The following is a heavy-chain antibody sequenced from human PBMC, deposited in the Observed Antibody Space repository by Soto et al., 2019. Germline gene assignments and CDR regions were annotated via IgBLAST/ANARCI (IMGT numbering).Heavy chain of an antibody. D-gene: IGHD3-3*01. Sequence: ASVKVSCKVSGYTLTELSMHWVRQAPGKGLEWMGGFDPEDGETIYAQKFQGRVTMTEETSTDTAYMELSSLRSEDTAVYYCATDKTIFGVVKSFRYWGQGTLVTVSS. J-gene: IGHJ4*02. CDR3: ATDKTIFGVVKSFRY. CDR2: FDPEDGET. V-gene: IGHV1-24*01. CDR1: GYTLTELS.